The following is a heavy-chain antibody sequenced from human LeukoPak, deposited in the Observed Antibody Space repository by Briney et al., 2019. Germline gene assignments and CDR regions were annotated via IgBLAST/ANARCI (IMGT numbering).Heavy chain of an antibody. CDR2: ISGSGAST. J-gene: IGHJ4*02. Sequence: GGSLRLSCAASGFTFSSYAMSWVRQAPGKGLEWVSAISGSGASTYYADSVRGRFTISRDNSKSTLYLQMNSLRAEDTAVYYCARGKYCTSTSCYNPVDYFEYWGQGTLVTVSS. D-gene: IGHD2-2*02. CDR1: GFTFSSYA. CDR3: ARGKYCTSTSCYNPVDYFEY. V-gene: IGHV3-23*01.